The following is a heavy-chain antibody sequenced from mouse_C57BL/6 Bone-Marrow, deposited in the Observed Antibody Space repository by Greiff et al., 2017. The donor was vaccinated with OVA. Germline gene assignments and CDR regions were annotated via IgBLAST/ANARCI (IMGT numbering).Heavy chain of an antibody. V-gene: IGHV2-2*01. CDR2: IWSGGST. D-gene: IGHD1-1*01. CDR1: GFSLTSYG. J-gene: IGHJ4*01. CDR3: ASPPGSSYVMDY. Sequence: QVHVKQSGPGLVQPSQSLSITCTVSGFSLTSYGVHWVRQSPGKGLEWLGVIWSGGSTDYNAAFISRLSISKDNSKSQVFFKMNSLQADDTAIYYCASPPGSSYVMDYWGQGTSVTVSS.